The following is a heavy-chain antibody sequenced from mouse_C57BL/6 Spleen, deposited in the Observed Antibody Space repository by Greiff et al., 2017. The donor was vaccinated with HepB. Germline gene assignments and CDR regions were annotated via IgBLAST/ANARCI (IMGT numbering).Heavy chain of an antibody. CDR3: ARRTGG. CDR2: IYPGDGDT. Sequence: QVQLQQSGPELVKPGASVKISCKASGYAFSSSWMNWVKQRPGQGLEWIGRIYPGDGDTNYNGKFKGKATLTADKSSSTAYMQLSSLTSEDSAVYCCARRTGGWGQGTTVTVSS. CDR1: GYAFSSSW. V-gene: IGHV1-82*01. J-gene: IGHJ2*01.